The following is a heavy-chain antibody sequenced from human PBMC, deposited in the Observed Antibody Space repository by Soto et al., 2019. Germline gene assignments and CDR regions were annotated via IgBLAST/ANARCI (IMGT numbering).Heavy chain of an antibody. CDR3: ARNMDYYYGPGSGNGHGF. D-gene: IGHD3-10*01. V-gene: IGHV1-2*02. CDR2: INPRFGDT. CDR1: GYTFTAYY. Sequence: QVQLVQSGAELKEPGDSVRVSCEASGYTFTAYYIHWVRQAPGQGLERMGWINPRFGDTSYAQDFQGRVSMTMDTSISTVYLDLSRLTSADTAIYYCARNMDYYYGPGSGNGHGFWGQGTTVTVFS. J-gene: IGHJ6*02.